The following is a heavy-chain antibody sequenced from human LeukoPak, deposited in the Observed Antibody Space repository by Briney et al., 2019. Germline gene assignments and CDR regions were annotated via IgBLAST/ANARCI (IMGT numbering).Heavy chain of an antibody. Sequence: PGGSLRLSCAASGFTFSSYGMHWVRQAPGKGLEWVAFIRYDGSNKYYADSVKGRFTISRDNSKNTLYLQMNSLRAEDTAVYYCAKDTSFMVRGVISYFDYWGQGTLVTVSS. CDR2: IRYDGSNK. J-gene: IGHJ4*02. D-gene: IGHD3-10*01. CDR3: AKDTSFMVRGVISYFDY. CDR1: GFTFSSYG. V-gene: IGHV3-30*02.